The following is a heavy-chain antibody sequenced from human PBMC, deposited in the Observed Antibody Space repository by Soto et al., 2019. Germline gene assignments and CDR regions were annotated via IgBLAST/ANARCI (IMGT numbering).Heavy chain of an antibody. CDR2: ISSTSTFM. J-gene: IGHJ6*02. D-gene: IGHD3-3*01. Sequence: QLVESGGGLVKPGGSLRLSCAASGFIFSSNTMNWVRQAPGKGLEWVSSISSTSTFMYYADSVQGRFSISRDNAKNAVYLEVNSLRVEDTAVYHCAGEQYDLWRGYHEGLGYSGMDVWCQGTTVSVSS. CDR3: AGEQYDLWRGYHEGLGYSGMDV. V-gene: IGHV3-21*01. CDR1: GFIFSSNT.